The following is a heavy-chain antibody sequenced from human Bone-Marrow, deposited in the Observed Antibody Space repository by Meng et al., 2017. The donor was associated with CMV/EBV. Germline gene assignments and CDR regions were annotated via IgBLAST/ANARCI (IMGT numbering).Heavy chain of an antibody. CDR3: ARGGSGYSYEYYYYGMDV. D-gene: IGHD5-18*01. Sequence: ASVKVSCKASGYTFTSYGISWVRQAPGQGLEWMGWISAYNGNTNYAQKLQGRVTMTTDTSTSTAYMELRSLRSDDTAVYYCARGGSGYSYEYYYYGMDVWGQGTTVTVPS. CDR2: ISAYNGNT. J-gene: IGHJ6*02. CDR1: GYTFTSYG. V-gene: IGHV1-18*01.